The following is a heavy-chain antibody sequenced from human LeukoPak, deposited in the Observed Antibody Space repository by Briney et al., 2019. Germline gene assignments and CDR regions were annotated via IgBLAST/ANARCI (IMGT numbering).Heavy chain of an antibody. CDR2: IYYTGGT. J-gene: IGHJ4*02. CDR3: ASVVFSGGIIQDHGDPTFDY. V-gene: IGHV4-59*01. CDR1: GGSINNSY. D-gene: IGHD3-10*01. Sequence: SETLSLTCTVSGGSINNSYWSWIRQPPGKGLEWIGYIYYTGGTNSSPSLKSRVTISADMSKNQFSLNLSAVTAADTAVYYCASVVFSGGIIQDHGDPTFDYWGQGILVTVSS.